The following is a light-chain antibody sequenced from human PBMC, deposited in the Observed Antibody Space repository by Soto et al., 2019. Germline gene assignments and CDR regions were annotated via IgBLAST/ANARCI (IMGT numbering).Light chain of an antibody. CDR2: DVS. Sequence: QSVLTQPRSVSGSPGQSVTISCTGTSSDVGGYNHVSWYQHHPGKAPKLLIYDVSKRPSGVPDHFSGSKSGNTASLTISGLQAEDEADYYCCSYAGSYTFLFGGGTKLTVL. J-gene: IGLJ2*01. CDR3: CSYAGSYTFL. CDR1: SSDVGGYNH. V-gene: IGLV2-11*01.